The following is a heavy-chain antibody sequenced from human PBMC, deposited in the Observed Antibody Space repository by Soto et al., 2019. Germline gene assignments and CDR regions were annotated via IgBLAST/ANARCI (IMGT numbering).Heavy chain of an antibody. CDR1: GFSVINSY. CDR3: AKEGSDGWCHL. D-gene: IGHD1-26*01. CDR2: IYTGGYT. Sequence: EEQLVESGGGLIQPGGDLSLSCVDSGFSVINSYVSWVRQAPGHGLEWVSIIYTGGYTYYADAVKGRFTMSRDTSKNTVSLQMNSLRAEDTALYDCAKEGSDGWCHLWGQGTLVTVSS. V-gene: IGHV3-53*01. J-gene: IGHJ5*02.